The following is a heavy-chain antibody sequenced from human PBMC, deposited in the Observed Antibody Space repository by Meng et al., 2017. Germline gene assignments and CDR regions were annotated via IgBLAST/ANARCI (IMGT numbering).Heavy chain of an antibody. CDR3: ARNDYGDYRIDY. Sequence: GSLRLSCAVSGYSIGSGYYWGWIRQPPGKGLEWIGSIYHSGSTYYNPSLKSRVTISVDTSKNQFSLKLSSVTAADTAVYYCARNDYGDYRIDYWGQGTLVTVSS. V-gene: IGHV4-38-2*01. CDR2: IYHSGST. J-gene: IGHJ4*02. D-gene: IGHD4-17*01. CDR1: GYSIGSGYY.